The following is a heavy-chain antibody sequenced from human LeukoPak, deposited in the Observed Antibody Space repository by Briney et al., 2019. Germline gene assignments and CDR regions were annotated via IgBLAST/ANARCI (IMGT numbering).Heavy chain of an antibody. CDR2: MNPNSGNT. CDR3: ARDREKDGYNHYYFDY. V-gene: IGHV1-8*01. D-gene: IGHD5-24*01. J-gene: IGHJ4*02. CDR1: RYTFTSYD. Sequence: GASVKVFCKASRYTFTSYDINWVRQATGQGLEWMGWMNPNSGNTGYAQKFQGRVTMTRDTSTSTVYMELSSLRSEDTAVYYCARDREKDGYNHYYFDYWGQGTLVTVSS.